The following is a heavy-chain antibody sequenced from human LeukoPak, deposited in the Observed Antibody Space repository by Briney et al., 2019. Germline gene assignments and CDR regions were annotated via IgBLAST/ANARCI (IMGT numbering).Heavy chain of an antibody. CDR2: IKQDGSEK. CDR1: GFTFSGSA. Sequence: PGGSLRLSCAASGFTFSGSAMHWVRQAPGKGLEWVANIKQDGSEKYYVDSVKGRFTISRDNAKNSLYLQMNSLRAEDTAVYYCARVEGYCSSTSCRPNYFDLWGRGTLVTVSS. J-gene: IGHJ2*01. CDR3: ARVEGYCSSTSCRPNYFDL. V-gene: IGHV3-7*01. D-gene: IGHD2-2*01.